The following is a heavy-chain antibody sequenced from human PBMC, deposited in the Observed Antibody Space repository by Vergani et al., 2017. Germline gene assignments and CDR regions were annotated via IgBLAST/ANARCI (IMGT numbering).Heavy chain of an antibody. CDR2: ISWNSGSI. Sequence: EVQLVESGGGLVQPGRSLRLSCAASGFTFDDYAMHWVRQAPGKGLEWVSGISWNSGSIGYADSVKGRFTISRDNAKNSLYLQMNSLRAEDTALDYCARERGAARRLHYYGMDVWGQGTTVTVSS. CDR3: ARERGAARRLHYYGMDV. CDR1: GFTFDDYA. J-gene: IGHJ6*02. V-gene: IGHV3-9*01. D-gene: IGHD6-6*01.